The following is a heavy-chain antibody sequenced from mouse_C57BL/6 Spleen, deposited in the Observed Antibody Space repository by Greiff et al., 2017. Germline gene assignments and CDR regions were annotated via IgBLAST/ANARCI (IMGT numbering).Heavy chain of an antibody. CDR1: GYAFSSSW. CDR3: ARRGSYGAWFAY. J-gene: IGHJ3*01. CDR2: IYPGDGDT. D-gene: IGHD1-2*01. Sequence: QVQLKQSGPELVKPGASVKISCKASGYAFSSSWMNWVKQRPGKGLEWIGRIYPGDGDTNYNGKFKGKATLTADKSSSTAYMQLSSLTSEDSAVYFCARRGSYGAWFAYWGQGTLVTVSA. V-gene: IGHV1-82*01.